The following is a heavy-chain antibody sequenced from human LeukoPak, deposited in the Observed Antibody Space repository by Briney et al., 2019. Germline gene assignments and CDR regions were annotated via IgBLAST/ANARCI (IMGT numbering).Heavy chain of an antibody. CDR1: GGSISSYY. CDR2: IYYSGST. J-gene: IGHJ5*02. V-gene: IGHV4-59*01. Sequence: SETLSLTCTVSGGSISSYYWSWLRQAPGKGLEWIGYIYYSGSTNYNPSLKSRVTISVDTSKNQFSLKLSSVTAADTAVYYCARGGSGSPLSRFDPWGQGTLVTVSS. CDR3: ARGGSGSPLSRFDP. D-gene: IGHD3-10*01.